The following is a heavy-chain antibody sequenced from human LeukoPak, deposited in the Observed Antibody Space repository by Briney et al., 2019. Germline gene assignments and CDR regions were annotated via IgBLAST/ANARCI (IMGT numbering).Heavy chain of an antibody. V-gene: IGHV3-30-3*01. D-gene: IGHD3-22*01. Sequence: GGSLRLSCAASGFTFSSYAMHWVRQAPGKGLEWVAVISYDGSNKYYADSVKGRFTISRDNSKNTLYLQMNSLRAEDTAVYYCARGNTYYYDGSGYSDYWGQGTLVTVSS. CDR3: ARGNTYYYDGSGYSDY. CDR1: GFTFSSYA. CDR2: ISYDGSNK. J-gene: IGHJ4*02.